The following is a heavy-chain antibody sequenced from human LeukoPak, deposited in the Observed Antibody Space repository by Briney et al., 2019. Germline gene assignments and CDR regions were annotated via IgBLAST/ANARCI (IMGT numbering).Heavy chain of an antibody. J-gene: IGHJ4*02. Sequence: GGSLRLSCAASGFTFSSYSMNWVRQAPGKGLEWVSSISSSSSYIYYADSVKGRFTISRDNAENSLYLQMNSLRAEDTAVYYCARDRGSYTIGYFDYWGQGTLVTVSS. D-gene: IGHD1-1*01. V-gene: IGHV3-21*01. CDR2: ISSSSSYI. CDR1: GFTFSSYS. CDR3: ARDRGSYTIGYFDY.